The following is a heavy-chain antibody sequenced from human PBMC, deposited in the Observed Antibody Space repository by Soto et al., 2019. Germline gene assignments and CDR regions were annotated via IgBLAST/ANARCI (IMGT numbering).Heavy chain of an antibody. CDR1: GGTFSSYA. D-gene: IGHD3-3*01. V-gene: IGHV1-69*06. CDR2: IIPIFGTA. CDR3: ASPTHTIFGVVITYGLYGMDV. J-gene: IGHJ6*02. Sequence: RASVKVSCKASGGTFSSYAISWVRQAPGQGLEWMGGIIPIFGTANYAQKFQGRVTITADKSTSTAYMELSSLRSEDTAVYYCASPTHTIFGVVITYGLYGMDVWGQGTTVTVSS.